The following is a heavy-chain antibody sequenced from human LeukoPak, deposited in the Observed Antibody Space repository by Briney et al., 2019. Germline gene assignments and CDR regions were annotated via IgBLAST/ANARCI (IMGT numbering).Heavy chain of an antibody. CDR2: ISSSSSTI. D-gene: IGHD3-10*01. Sequence: PGGSLRLSCAASGFTFSSYSMNWVRQAPGKGLEWVSYISSSSSTIYYADSVKGRFTISRDNAKNSLYLQMNSLRAEDTAVYYCARHVRGVIILVDYWGQGTLVTVSS. CDR3: ARHVRGVIILVDY. J-gene: IGHJ4*02. CDR1: GFTFSSYS. V-gene: IGHV3-48*04.